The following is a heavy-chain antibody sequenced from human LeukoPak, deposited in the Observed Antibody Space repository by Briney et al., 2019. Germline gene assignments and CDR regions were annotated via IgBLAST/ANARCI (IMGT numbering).Heavy chain of an antibody. CDR2: INPNSGGT. D-gene: IGHD3-10*01. J-gene: IGHJ4*02. CDR1: GYIFTDYY. V-gene: IGHV1/OR15-1*04. Sequence: ASVKVSCKASGYIFTDYYMHWVRQAPGQELGWMGRINPNSGGTNYAQRFQGRVTMTRNTSISTAYMELSSLRSEDTAVYYCARDLAGYYGSGSGGGYWGQGTLVTVSS. CDR3: ARDLAGYYGSGSGGGY.